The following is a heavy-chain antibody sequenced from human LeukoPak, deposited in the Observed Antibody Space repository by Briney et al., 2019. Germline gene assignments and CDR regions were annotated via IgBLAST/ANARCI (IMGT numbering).Heavy chain of an antibody. Sequence: GASVKVSCKASGYTFTGYYMHWVRQAPGQGLEWMGGINPNSGGTNYAQKFQGRVTMTRDTSISTVYMELSRLRSDDTAVYYCARDMRGAYSSSWYFFDYWGQGTLVTVSS. D-gene: IGHD6-13*01. CDR3: ARDMRGAYSSSWYFFDY. CDR2: INPNSGGT. V-gene: IGHV1-2*02. CDR1: GYTFTGYY. J-gene: IGHJ4*02.